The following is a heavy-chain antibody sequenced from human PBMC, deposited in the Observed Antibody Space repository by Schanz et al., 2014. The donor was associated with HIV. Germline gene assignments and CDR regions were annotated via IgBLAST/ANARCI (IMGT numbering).Heavy chain of an antibody. D-gene: IGHD3-22*01. CDR1: GFTFSTYV. J-gene: IGHJ6*02. CDR3: AKDRNYYDNRYLGKGNYYYYYGMDV. Sequence: QVQLVESGGGVVQPGRSLRLSCAASGFTFSTYVMHWVRQAPGKGLEWVAIIWFHGSNKYYADSVRGRFTISRDNSKNTMYLKMNSLRVDDTAVYYCAKDRNYYDNRYLGKGNYYYYYGMDVWGQGTTVTVSS. V-gene: IGHV3-33*06. CDR2: IWFHGSNK.